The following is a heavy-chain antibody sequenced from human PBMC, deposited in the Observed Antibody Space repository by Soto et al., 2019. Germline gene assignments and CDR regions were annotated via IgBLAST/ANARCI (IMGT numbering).Heavy chain of an antibody. CDR3: ARVVEPHPAFSTVTTGNKGDGMDV. CDR2: IYHSGST. D-gene: IGHD4-17*01. V-gene: IGHV4-4*02. Sequence: QVQLQESGPGLVKPSGTLSLTCAVSGGSISSSNWWSWVRQPPGKGLEWIGEIYHSGSTNYNPSLKRRVTISVDKSKNQFSLKLSSVTAADTAVYYCARVVEPHPAFSTVTTGNKGDGMDVWGQGTTVTVSS. J-gene: IGHJ6*02. CDR1: GGSISSSNW.